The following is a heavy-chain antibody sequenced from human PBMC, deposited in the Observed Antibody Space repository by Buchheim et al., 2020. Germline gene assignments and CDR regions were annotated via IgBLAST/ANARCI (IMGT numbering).Heavy chain of an antibody. CDR1: GYTFTGYY. D-gene: IGHD2-2*01. CDR2: INPNSGGT. J-gene: IGHJ4*02. CDR3: ARVPNDQYCSSTSCPHFDY. V-gene: IGHV1-2*06. Sequence: QVQLVQSGAEVKKPGASVKVSCKASGYTFTGYYMHWVRQAPGQGLEWMGRINPNSGGTNYAQKFQGRVTMTRDTSISTAYMELSRLRSDDTAVYYCARVPNDQYCSSTSCPHFDYWGQGTL.